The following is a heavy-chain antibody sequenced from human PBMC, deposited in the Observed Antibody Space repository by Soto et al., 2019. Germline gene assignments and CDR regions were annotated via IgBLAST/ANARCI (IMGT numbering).Heavy chain of an antibody. CDR2: IYYGGST. CDR1: GCSINSSSYY. Sequence: PSETLSLTCTVSGCSINSSSYYWAWIRQPPGKGLEWIGSIYYGGSTYYNPSLKSRVTISVDTSKNQFSLKVSSVTAADTAVYYCANPGVEVDFWSGYYEYWGQGTVVTVSS. V-gene: IGHV4-39*01. J-gene: IGHJ4*02. D-gene: IGHD3-3*01. CDR3: ANPGVEVDFWSGYYEY.